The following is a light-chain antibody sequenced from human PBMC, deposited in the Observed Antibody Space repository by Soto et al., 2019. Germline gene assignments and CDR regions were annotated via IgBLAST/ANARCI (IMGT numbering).Light chain of an antibody. Sequence: ETVMTQSAGTLSVSPGERATLSCRASPSVSSNLARYPQTPGQAPRLLLYGASTRVTGSPARFSGSGSGTEFTLTISSLQSEDGAVDYGQQDNNWPRTFGQGTKVEIK. J-gene: IGKJ1*01. CDR3: QQDNNWPRT. CDR2: GAS. V-gene: IGKV3-15*01. CDR1: PSVSSN.